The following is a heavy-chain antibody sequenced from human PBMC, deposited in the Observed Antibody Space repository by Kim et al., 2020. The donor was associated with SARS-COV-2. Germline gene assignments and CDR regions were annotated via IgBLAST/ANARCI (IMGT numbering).Heavy chain of an antibody. Sequence: GGSLRLSCAASGFTFSGYAMHWVRQASGKGLEWVCRIRSEANTYATASAASVKGRSTISREDSKTTQIQHLNSLKTEDTDVYYGTRVRGTKYAFWGTFD. D-gene: IGHD1-1*01. CDR2: IRSEANTYAT. V-gene: IGHV3-73*01. J-gene: IGHJ3*02. CDR3: TRVRGTKYAFWGTFD. CDR1: GFTFSGYA.